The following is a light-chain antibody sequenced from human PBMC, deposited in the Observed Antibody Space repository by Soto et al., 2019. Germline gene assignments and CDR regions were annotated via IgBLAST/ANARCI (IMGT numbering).Light chain of an antibody. CDR3: SSYTDSNTVL. Sequence: QSVLTQPAPVSGSPGQSITISCTGTSSDVGAYNYVSWYQHHPGKAPKLIIYEVANRPSGVSNRFSGSKSGNTASLTISGLQAEDEADYYCSSYTDSNTVLFGGGTKLTVL. V-gene: IGLV2-14*01. CDR2: EVA. CDR1: SSDVGAYNY. J-gene: IGLJ2*01.